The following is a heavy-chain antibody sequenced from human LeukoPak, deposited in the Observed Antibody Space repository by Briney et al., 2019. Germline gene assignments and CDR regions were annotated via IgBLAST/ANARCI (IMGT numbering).Heavy chain of an antibody. D-gene: IGHD5-12*01. Sequence: GASVKVSCKASGYTFTSYGTSWVRQAPGQGLEWMGWINAYNGNTNYAQNLQGRVTMTTDTSATTAYMELRSLRSDDTAVYYCAREWSGYSGYDLDYWGQGTLVTVSS. CDR3: AREWSGYSGYDLDY. CDR2: INAYNGNT. J-gene: IGHJ4*02. V-gene: IGHV1-18*01. CDR1: GYTFTSYG.